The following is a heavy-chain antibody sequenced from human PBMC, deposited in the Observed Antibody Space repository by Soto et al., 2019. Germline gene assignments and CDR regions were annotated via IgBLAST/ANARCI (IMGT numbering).Heavy chain of an antibody. V-gene: IGHV3-33*01. CDR3: ATHYGYDAFDI. Sequence: GWSMRLCCASSGVSFRSSVMPLACKAPGKGLEWVAVIWYDGSNKYYADSVKGRFTISRDNSKNTLYLQMNSLRAEDTAVYYCATHYGYDAFDIWGQGTMVTVS. CDR1: GVSFRSSV. D-gene: IGHD4-17*01. J-gene: IGHJ3*02. CDR2: IWYDGSNK.